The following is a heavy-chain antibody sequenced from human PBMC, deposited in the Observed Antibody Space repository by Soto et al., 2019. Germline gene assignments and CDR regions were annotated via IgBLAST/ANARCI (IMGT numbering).Heavy chain of an antibody. V-gene: IGHV3-30*18. J-gene: IGHJ4*02. CDR2: ISYDGSNE. CDR1: GFTFSSYG. Sequence: QVQLVESGGGVVQPGNSLRLSCAASGFTFSSYGMHWVRQPPGKGLEWVAGISYDGSNEHYADSVKGRFAISRENFKITGYIHVNSLRAEDTAVYYCAKDTYYHDSTGDYVFDYWGQGTLVTVS. D-gene: IGHD3-22*01. CDR3: AKDTYYHDSTGDYVFDY.